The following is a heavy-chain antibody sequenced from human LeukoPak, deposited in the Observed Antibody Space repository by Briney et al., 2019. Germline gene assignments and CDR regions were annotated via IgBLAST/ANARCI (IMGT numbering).Heavy chain of an antibody. Sequence: GGSLRLSCAASGFTFRSYTMSWVRQAPGKGLEWVSVISGSGGNTYYADPVKGRFTISRDNSKNTLYMQMNSLRAEDTAVYYCAKAPTPVVAATLFHHWGQGTLVTVS. D-gene: IGHD2-15*01. V-gene: IGHV3-23*01. CDR3: AKAPTPVVAATLFHH. J-gene: IGHJ1*01. CDR1: GFTFRSYT. CDR2: ISGSGGNT.